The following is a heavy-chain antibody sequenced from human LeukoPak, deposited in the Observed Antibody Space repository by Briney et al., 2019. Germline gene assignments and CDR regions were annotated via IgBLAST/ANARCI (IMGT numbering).Heavy chain of an antibody. CDR2: ISGSGGST. CDR3: AKAASYCGGDCYPYYFDY. Sequence: PGGSLRLSCAASAFIFSSYAMNWVRQAPGKGLEWVSAISGSGGSTYYADSVKGRFTISRDNSKNTLYLQMNSLRAEDTAVYYCAKAASYCGGDCYPYYFDYWGQGTLVTVSS. V-gene: IGHV3-23*01. J-gene: IGHJ4*02. D-gene: IGHD2-21*02. CDR1: AFIFSSYA.